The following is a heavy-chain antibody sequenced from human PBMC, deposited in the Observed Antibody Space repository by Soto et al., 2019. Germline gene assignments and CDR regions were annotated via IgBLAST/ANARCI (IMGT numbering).Heavy chain of an antibody. V-gene: IGHV3-72*01. CDR2: ARDRTNSYST. CDR1: GFIFSDHY. D-gene: IGHD4-17*01. J-gene: IGHJ6*03. Sequence: DVQVVESGGGLVQPGGSLRLSCTGSGFIFSDHYIDWARQAPGKGLEWIGRARDRTNSYSTAYGASVKGRFFVSRDDLKNSVYLQMNSLRSEDTAVYYCGRARSSSTATSMDLWGRGTTVIVSS. CDR3: GRARSSSTATSMDL.